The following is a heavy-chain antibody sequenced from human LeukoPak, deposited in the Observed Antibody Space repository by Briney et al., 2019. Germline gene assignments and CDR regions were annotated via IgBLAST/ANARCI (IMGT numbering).Heavy chain of an antibody. V-gene: IGHV3-23*01. CDR2: ISGSGGST. J-gene: IGHJ4*02. Sequence: GASLRLCCAASGFTFSNYAMSWVRQAPGKGLEWVSAISGSGGSTYYADSVKGRFTISRDNSRNTLYLQMNSLRAEDTAVYYCAKDKVVVPAAIVYWGQGTLVTVSS. CDR3: AKDKVVVPAAIVY. D-gene: IGHD2-2*01. CDR1: GFTFSNYA.